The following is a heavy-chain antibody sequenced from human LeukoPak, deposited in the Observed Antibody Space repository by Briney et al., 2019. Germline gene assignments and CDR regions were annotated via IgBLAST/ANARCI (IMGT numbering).Heavy chain of an antibody. CDR2: IYTSGST. D-gene: IGHD3-9*01. CDR3: ARDPSSYDILTGYHVYNWFDP. V-gene: IGHV4-61*02. J-gene: IGHJ5*02. CDR1: GDSISSGSYY. Sequence: SETLSLTCTVSGDSISSGSYYWSWIRQPAGKGLEWIGRIYTSGSTNYNPSLKSRVTISVDTSKNQFSLKLSSVTAADTAVYYCARDPSSYDILTGYHVYNWFDPWGQGTLVTVSS.